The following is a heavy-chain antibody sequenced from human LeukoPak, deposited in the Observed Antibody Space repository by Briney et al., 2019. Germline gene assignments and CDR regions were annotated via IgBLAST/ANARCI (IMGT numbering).Heavy chain of an antibody. CDR2: ISGTGTTI. D-gene: IGHD3/OR15-3a*01. V-gene: IGHV3-48*03. Sequence: GGSLRLSCAASGFTFSSYEMNWVRQAPGKGLEWLSYISGTGTTIYYADSVKGRFTISRVNAKKSLYLEMNSLRVEDTAVYYCTRFWTGYNYGMNVWGQGTTVTVSS. CDR1: GFTFSSYE. CDR3: TRFWTGYNYGMNV. J-gene: IGHJ6*02.